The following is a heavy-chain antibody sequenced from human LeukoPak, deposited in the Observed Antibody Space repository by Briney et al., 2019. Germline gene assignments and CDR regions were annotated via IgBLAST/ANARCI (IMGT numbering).Heavy chain of an antibody. V-gene: IGHV3-15*01. CDR3: TVYDILTGYDY. J-gene: IGHJ4*02. Sequence: PEGSLRLSCAASGFTFSNAWMSWVRQAPGKGLEWVGRIKSKTDGGTTDYAAPVKGRFTISRDDSKNTLYLQMNSLKTEDTAVYYCTVYDILTGYDYWGQGTLVTVSS. CDR2: IKSKTDGGTT. D-gene: IGHD3-9*01. CDR1: GFTFSNAW.